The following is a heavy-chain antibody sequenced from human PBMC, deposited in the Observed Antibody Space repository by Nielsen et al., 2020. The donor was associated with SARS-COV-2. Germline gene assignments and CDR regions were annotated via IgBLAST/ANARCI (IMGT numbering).Heavy chain of an antibody. J-gene: IGHJ6*03. Sequence: WIRQPPGKGLEWIGEIDHSGGTSYNPSPKSRVTMSVDTSKNQFSLTLNSVTAADTAVYFCARGKRSYSGTFLSYYYYYYMDVWGKGTTVTVSS. CDR3: ARGKRSYSGTFLSYYYYYYMDV. CDR2: IDHSGGT. D-gene: IGHD1-14*01. V-gene: IGHV4-34*01.